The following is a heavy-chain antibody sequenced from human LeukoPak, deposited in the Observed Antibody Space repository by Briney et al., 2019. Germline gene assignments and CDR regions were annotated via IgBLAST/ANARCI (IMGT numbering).Heavy chain of an antibody. Sequence: ASVKVSCKASGYTFTSYDINWVRQATGQGLEWMGWMNPNSGNTGYAQKFQGRVTMTRSTSISTAYMELSSLRSEDTAVYYCARDANYDFWSGHNYYYYMDVWGKGTTVTVSS. CDR2: MNPNSGNT. CDR1: GYTFTSYD. J-gene: IGHJ6*03. CDR3: ARDANYDFWSGHNYYYYMDV. D-gene: IGHD3-3*01. V-gene: IGHV1-8*01.